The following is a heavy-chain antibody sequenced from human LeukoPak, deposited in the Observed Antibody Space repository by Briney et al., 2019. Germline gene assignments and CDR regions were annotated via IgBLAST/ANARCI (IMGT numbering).Heavy chain of an antibody. J-gene: IGHJ4*02. V-gene: IGHV4-59*12. D-gene: IGHD3-22*01. CDR2: IYYSGST. Sequence: SETLSLTCTVSGGSISSYYWSWIRQPPGKGLEWIGYIYYSGSTNYNPSLKSRVTISVDTSKNQFSLKLSSVTAADTAVYYCARRYKTYYYDSSGYYRGVYYFDYWGQGTLVTVSS. CDR1: GGSISSYY. CDR3: ARRYKTYYYDSSGYYRGVYYFDY.